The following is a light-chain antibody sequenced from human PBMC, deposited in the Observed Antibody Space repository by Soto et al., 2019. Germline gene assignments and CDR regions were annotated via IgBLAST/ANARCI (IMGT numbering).Light chain of an antibody. CDR1: INDVGGYDL. J-gene: IGLJ2*01. CDR2: EVN. CDR3: CSFAGGAIFV. V-gene: IGLV2-23*02. Sequence: QSVLTQPASVSGSPGQSITISCTGTINDVGGYDLVSWYQHHPGKAPTLIIFEVNKRPSGVSDRFSGSKSGNTASLTISALRAEDEADYSCCSFAGGAIFVFGGGTQLTVL.